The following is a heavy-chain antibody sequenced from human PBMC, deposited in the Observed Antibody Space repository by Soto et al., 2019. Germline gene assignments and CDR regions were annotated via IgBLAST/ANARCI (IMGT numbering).Heavy chain of an antibody. CDR2: ISGSGHST. CDR3: AQNDDILTGYFGY. D-gene: IGHD3-9*01. CDR1: GFTFSSYA. Sequence: GGSLRLSCAASGFTFSSYAMSWVRQDPGKGLEWVSGISGSGHSTNYADSVKGRFTISRDNSKNALYLRMNSLRAEDTAVYYCAQNDDILTGYFGYWGQGTLVTVSS. J-gene: IGHJ4*02. V-gene: IGHV3-23*01.